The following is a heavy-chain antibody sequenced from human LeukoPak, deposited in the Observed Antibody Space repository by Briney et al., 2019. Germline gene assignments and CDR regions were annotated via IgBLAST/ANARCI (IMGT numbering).Heavy chain of an antibody. V-gene: IGHV1-24*01. CDR3: ATDVWAGTRVWFDP. Sequence: ASVKVSCKVSGYTLTELSMHWVRQAPGKGLEWMGGFDPEDGETIYAQKFQGRVTMTEDTSTDTAYMELSSLRSEDTAVYYCATDVWAGTRVWFDPWGQGTLVTVSS. J-gene: IGHJ5*02. D-gene: IGHD6-19*01. CDR2: FDPEDGET. CDR1: GYTLTELS.